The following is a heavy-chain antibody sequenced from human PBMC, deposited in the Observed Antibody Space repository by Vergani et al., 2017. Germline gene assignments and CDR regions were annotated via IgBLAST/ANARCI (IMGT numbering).Heavy chain of an antibody. V-gene: IGHV3-30*02. CDR1: GFTLNTYG. CDR2: IHYDGSHE. Sequence: QVQILQSGGGVVQPGGSLRLSCTLSGFTLNTYGLHWVRQAQGKGLEWVSFIHYDGSHEYYIDSVKGRFTISRDNSKNTLILQMNGLRAEDTAVYYCARERGCATISCYVSGAFDYWGLGTLVSVSS. J-gene: IGHJ4*02. D-gene: IGHD2-2*01. CDR3: ARERGCATISCYVSGAFDY.